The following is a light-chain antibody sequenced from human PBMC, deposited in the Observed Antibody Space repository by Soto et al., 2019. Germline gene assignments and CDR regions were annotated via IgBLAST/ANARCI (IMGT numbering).Light chain of an antibody. CDR1: QYISNS. V-gene: IGKV1-39*01. J-gene: IGKJ5*01. CDR3: QETHGN. Sequence: DIQMTQSPSSLSASVGDRVTITCRASQYISNSLSWFQQRPGEAPRLLISTACSLQSGVPSRFIGRGSGTDFTLTISSLQYEDFEPYYCQETHGNFGQGTLLEIK. CDR2: TAC.